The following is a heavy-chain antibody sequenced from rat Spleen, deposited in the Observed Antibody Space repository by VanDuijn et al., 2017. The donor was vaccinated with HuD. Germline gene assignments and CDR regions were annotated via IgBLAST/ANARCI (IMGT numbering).Heavy chain of an antibody. Sequence: EVQLVESDGGLVQPGRSLKLSCAASGFTFSDYYMAWVRQAPTKGLEWVATISYDGSSTYYRDSVKGRFTISRDNAKSTLYLQMDSLSSEDTATYYCATQTIAALDYWGQGVMVTVSS. CDR1: GFTFSDYY. CDR2: ISYDGSST. V-gene: IGHV5-29*01. D-gene: IGHD1-2*01. CDR3: ATQTIAALDY. J-gene: IGHJ2*01.